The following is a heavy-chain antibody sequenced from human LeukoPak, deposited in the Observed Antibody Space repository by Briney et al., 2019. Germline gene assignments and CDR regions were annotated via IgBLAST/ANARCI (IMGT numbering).Heavy chain of an antibody. Sequence: GGSLRLSCAASGFTFSSYAMSWVRQASGKGLEWVSAISGSGGSTYYADSVKGRFTISRDNSKNTLYLQMNSLRAEDTAVYYCAKANSPTPHGEYFQHWGQGTLVTVSS. CDR3: AKANSPTPHGEYFQH. CDR2: ISGSGGST. J-gene: IGHJ1*01. D-gene: IGHD4-17*01. CDR1: GFTFSSYA. V-gene: IGHV3-23*01.